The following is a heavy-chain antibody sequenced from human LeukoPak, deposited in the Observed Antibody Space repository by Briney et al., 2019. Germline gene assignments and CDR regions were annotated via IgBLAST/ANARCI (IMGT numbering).Heavy chain of an antibody. CDR3: ARDLRAVAGTGNFDY. Sequence: GGSLRPSCAASGFTFSSDGMHWVRQAPGKGLEWVAAISFDGSNKYYADSVKGRFTISRDNSKNTVCLEMNRLRVEDTGVYYCARDLRAVAGTGNFDYWGQGTLVTVSS. J-gene: IGHJ4*02. D-gene: IGHD6-19*01. CDR1: GFTFSSDG. CDR2: ISFDGSNK. V-gene: IGHV3-30*19.